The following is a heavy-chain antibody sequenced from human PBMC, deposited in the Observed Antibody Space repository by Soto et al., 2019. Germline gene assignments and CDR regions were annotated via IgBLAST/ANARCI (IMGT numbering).Heavy chain of an antibody. CDR1: GGSISSGGYS. CDR2: IYHSGST. J-gene: IGHJ5*02. V-gene: IGHV4-30-2*01. Sequence: SETLSLTCAVSGGSISSGGYSWSWIRQPPGKGLEWIGYIYHSGSTYYNPSLKSRVTISVDRSKNQFSLKLSSVTAADTAVYYCARADCGGDCYSTFNWFDPWGQGTLVTVSS. CDR3: ARADCGGDCYSTFNWFDP. D-gene: IGHD2-21*02.